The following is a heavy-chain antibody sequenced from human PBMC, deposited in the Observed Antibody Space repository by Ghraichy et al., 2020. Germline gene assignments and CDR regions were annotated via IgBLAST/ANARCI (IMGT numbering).Heavy chain of an antibody. CDR2: IKEDESEK. Sequence: GGSLRLSCAASGFTSGFTYSSYWMSWVRQAPGRGLEWVANIKEDESEKNYVDSVKGRFTVSRDSTKNSVSLQMSSLRAEDTAVYYCAIGSGWTSEHWGQGTLVTVSS. CDR3: AIGSGWTSEH. CDR1: GFTYSSYW. V-gene: IGHV3-7*03. D-gene: IGHD6-19*01. J-gene: IGHJ1*01.